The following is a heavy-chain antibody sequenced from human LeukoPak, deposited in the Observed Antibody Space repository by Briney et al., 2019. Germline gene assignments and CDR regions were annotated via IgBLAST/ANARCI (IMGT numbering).Heavy chain of an antibody. CDR2: INPDGNKK. J-gene: IGHJ4*02. CDR1: GLTFSSSW. V-gene: IGHV3-7*01. Sequence: PGGSLRLSCAVSGLTFSSSWMDWVRQAPGKGLEWVASINPDGNKKYSADSVKGRFTISRDNAENPLHLQMNSLRVEDTAFYYCARDLAYSRLDYWGQGMLVTVSS. CDR3: ARDLAYSRLDY. D-gene: IGHD5-18*01.